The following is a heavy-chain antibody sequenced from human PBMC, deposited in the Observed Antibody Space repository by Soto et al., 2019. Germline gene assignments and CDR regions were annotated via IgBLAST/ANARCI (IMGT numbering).Heavy chain of an antibody. D-gene: IGHD2-21*02. J-gene: IGHJ4*02. V-gene: IGHV1-69*01. CDR2: IIPFVGTA. CDR3: AKSAPMDAGDKYYYDF. Sequence: QVQLVQSGTEVKKTGSSVKVSCKASGGTFSTFGISWVRQAPGQGLEWMGGIIPFVGTARYSQKFEDRITITADESTNTVYLDRRSLTSDDSAIYYCAKSAPMDAGDKYYYDFWGQGALVTVSS. CDR1: GGTFSTFG.